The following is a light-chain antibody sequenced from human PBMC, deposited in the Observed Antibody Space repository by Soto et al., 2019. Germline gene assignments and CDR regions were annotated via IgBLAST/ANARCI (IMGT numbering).Light chain of an antibody. CDR3: NSYTSHSAWV. Sequence: QSALTQPASVSGSPGQPITISCTGSSSDVGGDNFVSWYQQSPGTVPKLMIYDVTRRPSGVSNRFSGSKSATTASLTISRLQAEDADDYYCNSYTSHSAWVFGGGTKLTVL. V-gene: IGLV2-14*01. CDR1: SSDVGGDNF. J-gene: IGLJ3*02. CDR2: DVT.